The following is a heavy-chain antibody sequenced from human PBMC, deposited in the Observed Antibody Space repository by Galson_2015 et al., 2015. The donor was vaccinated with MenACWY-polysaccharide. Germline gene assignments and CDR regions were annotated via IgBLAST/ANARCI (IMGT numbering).Heavy chain of an antibody. CDR3: AKDRNRAYYYGMDV. V-gene: IGHV3-9*01. D-gene: IGHD1-14*01. CDR1: GFTFDDYA. J-gene: IGHJ6*02. Sequence: SLRLSCAASGFTFDDYAMHWVRQAPGKGLEWVSGISWNSGSIGYADSVKGRFTISRDNAKNSLYLQMNSLRAEDTALYYCAKDRNRAYYYGMDVWGQGTTVTVS. CDR2: ISWNSGSI.